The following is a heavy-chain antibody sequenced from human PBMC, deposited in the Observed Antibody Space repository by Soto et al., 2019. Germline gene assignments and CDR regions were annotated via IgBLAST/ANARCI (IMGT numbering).Heavy chain of an antibody. J-gene: IGHJ5*02. CDR2: IYYSGST. V-gene: IGHV4-61*01. D-gene: IGHD3-22*01. CDR1: GASISSATYF. Sequence: PSDTLFLTIKDSGASISSATYFWGLMRHPPLKGLVCIGSIYYSGSTNYNPSLKSRVTISVDTSKNQFSLKMSSVTAADTAAYYCPRSATYYHDSSAYYFLNWFDPWGQGSLVTVTS. CDR3: PRSATYYHDSSAYYFLNWFDP.